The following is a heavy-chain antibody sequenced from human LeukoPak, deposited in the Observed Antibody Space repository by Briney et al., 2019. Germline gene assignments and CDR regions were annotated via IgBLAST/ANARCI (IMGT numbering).Heavy chain of an antibody. Sequence: GGSLRLPCAASGFTFSSYGMHWVRQAPGKGLEWVAVISYDGSNKYYADSVKGRFTISRDNSKNTLYLQMNSLRAEDTAVYYCAKMTGATAYWGQGTLVTVSS. CDR3: AKMTGATAY. CDR1: GFTFSSYG. V-gene: IGHV3-30*18. D-gene: IGHD1-26*01. J-gene: IGHJ4*02. CDR2: ISYDGSNK.